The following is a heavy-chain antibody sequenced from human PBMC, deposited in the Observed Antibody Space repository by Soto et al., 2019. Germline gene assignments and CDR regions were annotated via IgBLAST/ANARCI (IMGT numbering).Heavy chain of an antibody. CDR3: TRSITGTTSFDY. J-gene: IGHJ4*02. Sequence: EVQLVESAGGLVQPGRSLRLSCAGSGFTLSDYYIDWVRQAPGKGLEWVGRSRDKGNSYSTDYAASVKGRFTISRDAAKNSLYLQMKSLKTEDTALYYCTRSITGTTSFDYWGQGTLVTVSS. D-gene: IGHD1-7*01. CDR2: SRDKGNSYST. V-gene: IGHV3-72*01. CDR1: GFTLSDYY.